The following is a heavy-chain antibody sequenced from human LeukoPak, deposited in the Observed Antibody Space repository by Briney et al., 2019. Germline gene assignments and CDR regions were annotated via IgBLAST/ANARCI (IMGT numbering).Heavy chain of an antibody. CDR2: IYYSGST. Sequence: SETLSLTCTVSGGSISSYYWSWIRQPPGKGLEWIGYIYYSGSTNYNPSLKSRVTISVDTSKNQFSLKLSSVTAADTAVYYCARYQSSSVDFDYWGQGTLVTVSS. D-gene: IGHD6-6*01. J-gene: IGHJ4*02. CDR3: ARYQSSSVDFDY. V-gene: IGHV4-59*08. CDR1: GGSISSYY.